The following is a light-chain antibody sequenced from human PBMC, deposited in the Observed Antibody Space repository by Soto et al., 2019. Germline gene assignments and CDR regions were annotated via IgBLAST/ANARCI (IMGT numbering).Light chain of an antibody. CDR1: QSISSW. J-gene: IGKJ2*01. CDR3: QQYNSYSLYT. CDR2: KAS. V-gene: IGKV1-5*03. Sequence: DIQMTQSPSTLSASVGDRVTITCRASQSISSWLAWYQQKPGKAPKLLIYKASSIESGVPSRFSGSGSGTEFTLTISSLQPDDFATYYCQQYNSYSLYTFGQGTKLEIK.